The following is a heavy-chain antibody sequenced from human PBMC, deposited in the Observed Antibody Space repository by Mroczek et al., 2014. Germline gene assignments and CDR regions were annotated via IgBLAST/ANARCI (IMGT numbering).Heavy chain of an antibody. CDR2: ISYDGSNK. Sequence: QVQLVQSGGGVVQPGRSLRLSCAASGFTFSSYAMHWVRQAPGKGLEWVAVISYDGSNKYYADSVKGRFTISRDNSKNTLYLQMNSLRAEDTAVYYCARADSKQLGRILRVGYMDVVGTKGPRSPVSS. CDR3: ARADSKQLGRILRVGYMDV. J-gene: IGHJ6*03. CDR1: GFTFSSYA. D-gene: IGHD6-13*01. V-gene: IGHV3-30-3*01.